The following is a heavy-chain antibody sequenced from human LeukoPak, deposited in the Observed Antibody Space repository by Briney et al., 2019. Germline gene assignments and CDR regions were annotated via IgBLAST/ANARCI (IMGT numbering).Heavy chain of an antibody. D-gene: IGHD3-22*01. CDR3: ARAWRYYDSSGYYYAYYFDY. V-gene: IGHV4-59*01. CDR2: IYYSGST. CDR1: GGSISSYY. J-gene: IGHJ4*02. Sequence: PSETLSLTCTVSGGSISSYYWSWIRQPPGEGLEWIGYIYYSGSTNYNPSLKSRVTISVDTSKNQFSLKLSSVTAADTAVYYCARAWRYYDSSGYYYAYYFDYWGQGTLVTVSS.